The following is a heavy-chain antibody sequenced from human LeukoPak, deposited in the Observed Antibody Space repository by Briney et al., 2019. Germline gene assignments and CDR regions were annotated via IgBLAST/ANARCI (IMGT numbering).Heavy chain of an antibody. J-gene: IGHJ4*02. CDR3: AKAPHYSDSSGYFDS. D-gene: IGHD3-22*01. CDR2: ISYGGSNK. Sequence: GGSLRLSCAASGFTFSNYGMHWVRQAPGKGLEWVAVISYGGSNKYYADAVKGRFTISRDNPKNTLYLQMNSLRTEDTAVYYCAKAPHYSDSSGYFDSWGQGTLVTVSS. V-gene: IGHV3-30*18. CDR1: GFTFSNYG.